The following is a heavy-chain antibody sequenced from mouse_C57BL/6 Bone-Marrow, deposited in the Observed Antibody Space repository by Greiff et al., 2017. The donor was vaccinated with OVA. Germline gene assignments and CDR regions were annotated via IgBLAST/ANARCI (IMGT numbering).Heavy chain of an antibody. CDR1: GFNIKDDY. CDR2: IDPENGDT. Sequence: EVQLQQSGAELVRPGASVKLSCTASGFNIKDDYMHWVKQRPEQGLEWIGWIDPENGDTEYASKFQGKATITADTSSNTAYLQLSSLTSEDTAVYYCTTYGNYDAKDYWGQGTSVTVSS. D-gene: IGHD2-1*01. V-gene: IGHV14-4*01. J-gene: IGHJ4*01. CDR3: TTYGNYDAKDY.